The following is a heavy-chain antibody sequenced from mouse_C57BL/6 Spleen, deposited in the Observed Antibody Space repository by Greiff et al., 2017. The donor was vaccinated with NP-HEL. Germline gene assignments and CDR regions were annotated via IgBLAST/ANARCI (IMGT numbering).Heavy chain of an antibody. CDR3: AREGTTVVADYYAMDY. CDR2: IDPSDSET. D-gene: IGHD1-1*01. J-gene: IGHJ4*01. Sequence: QVQLQQPGAELVRPGSSVKLSCKASGYTFTSYWMHWVKQRPIQGLEWIGNIDPSDSETHYNQKFKDKATLTVDKSSSTAYMQLSSLTSEDSAVYYCAREGTTVVADYYAMDYWGQGTSVTVSS. V-gene: IGHV1-52*01. CDR1: GYTFTSYW.